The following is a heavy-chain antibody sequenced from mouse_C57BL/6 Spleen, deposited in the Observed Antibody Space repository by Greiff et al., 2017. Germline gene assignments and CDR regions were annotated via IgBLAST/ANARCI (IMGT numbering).Heavy chain of an antibody. CDR3: ARGGPYYSNYDYAMDY. J-gene: IGHJ4*01. Sequence: QVQLQQPGAELVKPGASVKLSCKASGYTFTSYWMHWVKQRPGQGLEWIGMIHPNSGSTNYNEKFKGKATLTVDKSSSTAYMQLSSLTSEDSAVYYCARGGPYYSNYDYAMDYWGQGTSVTVSS. CDR1: GYTFTSYW. CDR2: IHPNSGST. D-gene: IGHD2-5*01. V-gene: IGHV1-64*01.